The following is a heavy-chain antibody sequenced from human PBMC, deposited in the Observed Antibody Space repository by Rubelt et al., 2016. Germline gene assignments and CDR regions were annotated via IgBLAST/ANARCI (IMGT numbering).Heavy chain of an antibody. CDR3: ATDGPWSRVELDY. Sequence: EVQLVESGGGLVQPGGSLRLSCAASSNTWIHWVSQAPGKGLVWGSRITSDGSRITYADSVQGRFTVSRDNAKKTVYLQMNSMRAEETAVYYWATDGPWSRVELDYWGQGTPVTVSS. CDR1: SNTW. CDR2: ITSDGSRI. V-gene: IGHV3-74*01. D-gene: IGHD4/OR15-4a*01. J-gene: IGHJ4*02.